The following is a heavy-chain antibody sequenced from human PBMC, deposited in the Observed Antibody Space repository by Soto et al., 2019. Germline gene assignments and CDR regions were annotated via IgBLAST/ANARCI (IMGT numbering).Heavy chain of an antibody. D-gene: IGHD2-15*01. V-gene: IGHV4-59*08. CDR1: GGSISSYY. CDR3: ARQYLGYCSGGSCYSGLDY. J-gene: IGHJ4*02. CDR2: IYYSGST. Sequence: SETLSLTCTVSGGSISSYYWSWIRQPPGKGLEWIGYIYYSGSTNYNPSLKSRVTISVDTSKNQFSLKLSSVTAADTAVYYCARQYLGYCSGGSCYSGLDYWGQGTLVTVSS.